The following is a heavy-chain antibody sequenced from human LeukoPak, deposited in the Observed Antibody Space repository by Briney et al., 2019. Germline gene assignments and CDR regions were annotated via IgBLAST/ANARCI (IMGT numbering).Heavy chain of an antibody. J-gene: IGHJ4*02. CDR3: ARLNRYCGSTSCYDY. CDR2: MYYSGNT. D-gene: IGHD2-2*01. Sequence: SETLSLTCTVSGGSISSGDYYWSWIRQPPGKGLEWIGYMYYSGNTYYNPSLKSRVTISVDASKNQFSLRLSSVTAADTAVYYCARLNRYCGSTSCYDYWGQGTLVTVSS. V-gene: IGHV4-30-4*01. CDR1: GGSISSGDYY.